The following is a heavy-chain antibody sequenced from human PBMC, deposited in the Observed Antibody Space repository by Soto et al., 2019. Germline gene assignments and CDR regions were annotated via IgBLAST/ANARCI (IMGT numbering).Heavy chain of an antibody. CDR1: GGTFSSYA. V-gene: IGHV1-69*12. CDR2: IIAIFGTT. CDR3: ATRWLQSDPLGDY. D-gene: IGHD6-19*01. Sequence: QVQLVQSGAEVKKPESSVKVSCKASGGTFSSYALSWVRQAPGQGLEWMGGIIAIFGTTNYAQKFQGRVTITADESTNTAYMELNSLRSDDTAVYYCATRWLQSDPLGDYWGQGTLVTVSS. J-gene: IGHJ4*02.